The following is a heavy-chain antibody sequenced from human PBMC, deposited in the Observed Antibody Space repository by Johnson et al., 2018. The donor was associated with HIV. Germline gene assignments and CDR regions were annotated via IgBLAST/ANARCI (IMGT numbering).Heavy chain of an antibody. J-gene: IGHJ3*02. V-gene: IGHV3-7*01. CDR2: IKQDGSEK. Sequence: VQLVESGGGVVQPGGSLRLSCAASEFIFSSYWMSWVRQAPGKGLEWVANIKQDGSEKYYVDSVKGRFTISRDNAKNSLYLQMSSLRDEDTAVYYCANSGLRTYYYDTGVHDVFDIWGQGTMVTVSP. D-gene: IGHD3-22*01. CDR1: EFIFSSYW. CDR3: ANSGLRTYYYDTGVHDVFDI.